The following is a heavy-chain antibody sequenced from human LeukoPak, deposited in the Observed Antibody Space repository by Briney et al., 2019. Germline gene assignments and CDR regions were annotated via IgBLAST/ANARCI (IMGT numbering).Heavy chain of an antibody. Sequence: SETLSLTCTISGDSIGSSSYYWGWIRQPPGKGLEWIGSFYYSGSTYYNASLKSRVTISVDTSKNQFSLKLSSVTAADTAVYYCARVSTIFGVVNWGQGTLVTVSP. D-gene: IGHD3-3*01. V-gene: IGHV4-39*07. CDR3: ARVSTIFGVVN. J-gene: IGHJ4*02. CDR1: GDSIGSSSYY. CDR2: FYYSGST.